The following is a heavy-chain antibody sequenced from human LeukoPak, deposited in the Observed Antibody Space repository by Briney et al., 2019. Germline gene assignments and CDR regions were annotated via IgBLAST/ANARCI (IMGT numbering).Heavy chain of an antibody. V-gene: IGHV3-48*01. D-gene: IGHD3-9*01. J-gene: IGHJ4*02. CDR3: AREGPPYYDILTGYSLFDY. CDR1: GFTFSSYS. Sequence: PGGSLRLSCAASGFTFSSYSMNWVRQAPGKGLEWVSYISSSSSTIYYADSVKGRFTISRDNAKNSLYLQMNSLRAEDTAVYYCAREGPPYYDILTGYSLFDYWGQGTLVTVSS. CDR2: ISSSSSTI.